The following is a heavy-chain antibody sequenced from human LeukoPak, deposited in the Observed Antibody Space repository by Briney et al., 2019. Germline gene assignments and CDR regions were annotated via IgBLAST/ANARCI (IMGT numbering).Heavy chain of an antibody. J-gene: IGHJ4*02. D-gene: IGHD3-22*01. Sequence: GGSLGLSCAASGFTFSNYGMHWVRQAPGKGLEWVSFIRYDGSNEYYADSVKGRFTISRDNSKNTLHLQMNSLRAEDTAVYYCARSYYDGRGSDYWGQGTLVTVSS. CDR1: GFTFSNYG. V-gene: IGHV3-30*02. CDR2: IRYDGSNE. CDR3: ARSYYDGRGSDY.